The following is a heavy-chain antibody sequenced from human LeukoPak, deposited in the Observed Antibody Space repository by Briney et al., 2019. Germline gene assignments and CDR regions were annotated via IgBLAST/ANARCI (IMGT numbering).Heavy chain of an antibody. CDR3: ARSYRIAAAGTDFDY. V-gene: IGHV2-70D*14. CDR1: GFSLSASGMR. CDR2: NEWEGDK. J-gene: IGHJ4*02. D-gene: IGHD6-13*01. Sequence: SGPALVKPTQTLTLTCTFSGFSLSASGMRVGWIRQPPGKAVEWLDRNEWEGDKFYSTSLTTSLAISEDTSKNQVVLAVTNLDPVDTAMYYCARSYRIAAAGTDFDYWGQGTLVTVSS.